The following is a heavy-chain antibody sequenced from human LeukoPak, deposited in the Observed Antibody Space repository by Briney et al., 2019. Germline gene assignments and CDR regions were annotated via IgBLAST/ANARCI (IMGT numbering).Heavy chain of an antibody. CDR3: ATTGNSNHDAFDI. D-gene: IGHD1-1*01. Sequence: ASVRLSCNASGYTFTSYYMHWLRQSPGQELEGRGIINPIGGSTSYAQKFQGRVTMTRDTSTSTVYMELSSLRSEDTAVYYCATTGNSNHDAFDIWGQGTMVTVSS. J-gene: IGHJ3*02. CDR1: GYTFTSYY. V-gene: IGHV1-46*01. CDR2: INPIGGST.